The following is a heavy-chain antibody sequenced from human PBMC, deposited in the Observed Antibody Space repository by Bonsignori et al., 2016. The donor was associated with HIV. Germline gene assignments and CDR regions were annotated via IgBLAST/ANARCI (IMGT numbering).Heavy chain of an antibody. V-gene: IGHV4-39*07. CDR3: AESNYYYYYMDV. CDR2: IYYSGST. Sequence: WIRQPPGKGLEWIGSIYYSGSTYYNPSLKSRVTISVDTSKNQFSLKLSSVTAADTAVYYCAESNYYYYYMDVWGKGTTVTVSS. J-gene: IGHJ6*03.